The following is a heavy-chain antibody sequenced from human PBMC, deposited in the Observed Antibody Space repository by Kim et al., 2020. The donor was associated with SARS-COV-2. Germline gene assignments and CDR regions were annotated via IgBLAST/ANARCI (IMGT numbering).Heavy chain of an antibody. V-gene: IGHV4-31*03. J-gene: IGHJ4*02. CDR1: GGSISSGGYY. D-gene: IGHD2-8*01. CDR2: IYYSGST. CDR3: ARDSEVYGVDY. Sequence: SETLSLTCTVSGGSISSGGYYWSWIRQHPGKGLEWIGYIYYSGSTYYNPSLKSRVTISVDTSKNQFSLKLSSVTAADTAVYYCARDSEVYGVDYWGQGTLVAVSS.